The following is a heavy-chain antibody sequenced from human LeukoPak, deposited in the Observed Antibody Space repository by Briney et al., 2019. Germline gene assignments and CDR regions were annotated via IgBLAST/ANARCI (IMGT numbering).Heavy chain of an antibody. Sequence: GGSLRLSCAASGFTFDDYAMHWVRQAPGKGLEWVSGISWNSDSIGYADSVKGRFTISRDNAKNSLYLQMNSLRAEDTAVYYCAKDLPPVAIPPLFGPAYYFDYWGQGTLVTVSS. CDR1: GFTFDDYA. CDR2: ISWNSDSI. J-gene: IGHJ4*02. CDR3: AKDLPPVAIPPLFGPAYYFDY. D-gene: IGHD2-21*01. V-gene: IGHV3-9*01.